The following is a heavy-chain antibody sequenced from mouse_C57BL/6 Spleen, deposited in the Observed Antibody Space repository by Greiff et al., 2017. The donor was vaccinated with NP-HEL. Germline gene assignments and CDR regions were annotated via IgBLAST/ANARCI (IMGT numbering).Heavy chain of an antibody. CDR2: ISDGGSYT. J-gene: IGHJ3*01. Sequence: EVKLMESGGGLVKPGGSLKLSCAASGFTFSSYAMSWVRQTPEKRLEWVATISDGGSYTYYPDNVKGRFTISRDNAKNNLYLQMSHLKSEDTAMYYCARGGNWDFAYWGQGTLVTVSA. CDR1: GFTFSSYA. D-gene: IGHD4-1*01. V-gene: IGHV5-4*03. CDR3: ARGGNWDFAY.